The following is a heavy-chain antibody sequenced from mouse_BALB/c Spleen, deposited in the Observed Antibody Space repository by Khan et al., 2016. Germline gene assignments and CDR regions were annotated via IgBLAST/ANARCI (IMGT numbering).Heavy chain of an antibody. CDR2: ISYSGST. CDR3: AREGAY. CDR1: GYSITSDYA. V-gene: IGHV3-2*02. J-gene: IGHJ3*01. Sequence: EVQLQESGPGLVKPSQSLSLTCTVTGYSITSDYAWNWIRQFPGNKLEWMGYISYSGSTSYNPSLKSRISTTRDTSKNQFFLQLNSVTTEDTATYYCAREGAYWGQGTLVTVSA.